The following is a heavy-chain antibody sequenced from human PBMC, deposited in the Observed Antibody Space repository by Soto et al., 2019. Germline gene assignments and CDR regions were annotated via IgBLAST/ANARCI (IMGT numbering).Heavy chain of an antibody. Sequence: SQTLSLTCAISGDSVSSNSAAWNWIRQSPSRGLEWLGRTYYRSKWYNDYAVSVKSRITINPDTSKNQFSLQLNSVTPEDTAVYYCAREQLELRVRYYYYGMDVWGQGTTVTAP. CDR2: TYYRSKWYN. CDR3: AREQLELRVRYYYYGMDV. CDR1: GDSVSSNSAA. J-gene: IGHJ6*02. D-gene: IGHD1-7*01. V-gene: IGHV6-1*01.